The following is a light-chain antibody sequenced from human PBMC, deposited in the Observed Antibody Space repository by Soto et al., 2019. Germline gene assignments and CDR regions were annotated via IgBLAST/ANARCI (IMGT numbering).Light chain of an antibody. CDR2: GAS. Sequence: ESVLPQSPGILSLSPGQGATLSFRASQSVSSNLAWYQQKPGQAPRLLIYGASTRATGIPARFSGSGSGTEFTLTISSLQSEDFAVYYCQQYNNWPPITFGQGTRLEI. V-gene: IGKV3-15*01. CDR1: QSVSSN. CDR3: QQYNNWPPIT. J-gene: IGKJ5*01.